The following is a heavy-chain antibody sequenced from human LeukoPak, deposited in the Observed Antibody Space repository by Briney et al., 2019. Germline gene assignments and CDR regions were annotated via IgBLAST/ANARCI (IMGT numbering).Heavy chain of an antibody. CDR2: ISGSGSYI. CDR1: GFTFSDYS. J-gene: IGHJ4*02. D-gene: IGHD3-10*01. Sequence: GGSLRLSCAASGFTFSDYSMNWVRQTPRKGLEWVSCISGSGSYIYYADSVKGRFTISRDNAKNSLHLQVNNLRAEDTAVYYCVRERFHGSGAPKFDFWGQGTLVTVSS. CDR3: VRERFHGSGAPKFDF. V-gene: IGHV3-21*06.